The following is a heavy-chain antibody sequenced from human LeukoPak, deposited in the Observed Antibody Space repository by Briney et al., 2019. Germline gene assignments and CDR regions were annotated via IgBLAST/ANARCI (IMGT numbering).Heavy chain of an antibody. J-gene: IGHJ3*02. CDR2: IYNSGST. D-gene: IGHD2-2*01. CDR3: ARNCSRSRCQDVFDI. CDR1: GYSVDSTYY. V-gene: IGHV4-38-2*01. Sequence: SETLSLTCGVSGYSVDSTYYWGWIRQPPGKRVEWIGSIYNSGSTHYNRSLKSRLTISEDTSKNHFSRQLSSVTAADTAVYFCARNCSRSRCQDVFDIWGQGTMVTVSS.